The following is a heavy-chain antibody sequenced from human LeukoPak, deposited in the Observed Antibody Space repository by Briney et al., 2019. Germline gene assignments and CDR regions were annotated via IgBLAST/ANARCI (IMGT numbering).Heavy chain of an antibody. D-gene: IGHD3-10*01. CDR3: AKEMWFGDYNLDY. V-gene: IGHV3-23*01. J-gene: IGHJ4*02. CDR1: GFTFSSYA. CDR2: ISGSGGST. Sequence: GGSLRLSCAAPGFTFSSYAMSWVRQAPGKGLEWVSAISGSGGSTYYADSVKGRFTISRDNSKNTLSLQMNSLRAEDTALYYCAKEMWFGDYNLDYWGQGTLVTVSS.